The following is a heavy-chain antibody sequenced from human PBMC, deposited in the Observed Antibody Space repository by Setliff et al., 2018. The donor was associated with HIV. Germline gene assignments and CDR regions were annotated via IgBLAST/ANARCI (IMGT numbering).Heavy chain of an antibody. CDR3: ARGAEYPNWYFDL. V-gene: IGHV4-61*02. J-gene: IGHJ2*01. Sequence: SETLSLTCTVSGGSINSGTYCWSWIRQPAGKGLEWIGRVYNSGSANYNPSLTSRVTMSVDTSKNQFSLNLNSLTAADTAIDYCARGAEYPNWYFDLWGRGTLVTVSS. CDR1: GGSINSGTYC. CDR2: VYNSGSA.